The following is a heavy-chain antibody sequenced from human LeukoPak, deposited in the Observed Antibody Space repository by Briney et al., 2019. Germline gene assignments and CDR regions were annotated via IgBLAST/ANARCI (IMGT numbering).Heavy chain of an antibody. V-gene: IGHV3-23*01. Sequence: PGGSLRPSCAASEFTFSSYAMNWVRQAPGKGLDWVSGISGSGGSTYYADSVKGRFTISRDNPKNTLYLQMNSLRAEDTALYSCAKGDGINHYHWFDPWGQGIQVTVSS. CDR1: EFTFSSYA. J-gene: IGHJ5*02. CDR3: AKGDGINHYHWFDP. D-gene: IGHD2-15*01. CDR2: ISGSGGST.